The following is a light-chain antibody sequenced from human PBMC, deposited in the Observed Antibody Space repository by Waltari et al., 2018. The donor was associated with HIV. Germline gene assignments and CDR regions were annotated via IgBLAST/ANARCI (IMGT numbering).Light chain of an antibody. CDR3: CSYAGTVTYLV. CDR1: RSHLGSPMS. CDR2: NVN. J-gene: IGLJ2*01. Sequence: QSPLTQPASVSGSPGQPVTIPRNGSRSHLGSPMSVPWYQPPPGKGPRLIIYNVNSRPSGVSSRFSGSKSGNTASLTISGLQTDDEAEYICCSYAGTVTYLVFGGGTKLTVL. V-gene: IGLV2-23*02.